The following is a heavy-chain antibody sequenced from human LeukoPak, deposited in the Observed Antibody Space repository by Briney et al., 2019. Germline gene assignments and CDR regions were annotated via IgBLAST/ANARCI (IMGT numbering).Heavy chain of an antibody. CDR1: GFTVSSNY. CDR3: PRDKVAWYNSSTDYDAFDI. D-gene: IGHD2-2*01. Sequence: GGSLRLSCAASGFTVSSNYMSWVRQAPGKGLDWVSVIYSGVSTYYADSGKGRFTISRDNSKNTLYLKTNSLRTEDTAVYYCPRDKVAWYNSSTDYDAFDIWGQGTMVTVSS. J-gene: IGHJ3*02. CDR2: IYSGVST. V-gene: IGHV3-53*01.